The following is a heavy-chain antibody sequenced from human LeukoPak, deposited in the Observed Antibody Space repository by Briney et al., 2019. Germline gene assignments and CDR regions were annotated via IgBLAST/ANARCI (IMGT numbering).Heavy chain of an antibody. D-gene: IGHD6-19*01. CDR3: AGSMSDSDLYQTYLFFDY. CDR2: IMPIFGAA. Sequence: ASVKVSRKASGGTFSSYAISWVRQAPGQGLEWMGGIMPIFGAANFAQKFQGRVTITADNSTNTAYMELSGLTSEDTAVYYCAGSMSDSDLYQTYLFFDYWGQGTLVTVSS. CDR1: GGTFSSYA. J-gene: IGHJ4*02. V-gene: IGHV1-69*06.